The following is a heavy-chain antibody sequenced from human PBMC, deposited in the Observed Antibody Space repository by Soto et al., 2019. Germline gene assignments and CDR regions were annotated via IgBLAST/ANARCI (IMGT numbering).Heavy chain of an antibody. J-gene: IGHJ4*02. CDR2: IYSGGST. D-gene: IGHD6-13*01. CDR3: ARDPPGIAASGGGG. V-gene: IGHV3-53*01. Sequence: EVQLVESGGGLIQPGGSLRLSCAASGFTVSNNYMRWVRQAPGKGLEWVSLIYSGGSTHYADSVKGRFTISRDNSKNTLYLQMNSLRVEGTAVYYCARDPPGIAASGGGGWGQGTLVTVSS. CDR1: GFTVSNNY.